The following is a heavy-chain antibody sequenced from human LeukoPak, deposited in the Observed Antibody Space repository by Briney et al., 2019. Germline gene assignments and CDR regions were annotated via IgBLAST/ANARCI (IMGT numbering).Heavy chain of an antibody. CDR3: ATGRPSYYYDSSGYEFDP. J-gene: IGHJ5*02. V-gene: IGHV4-34*01. CDR2: INHSGST. D-gene: IGHD3-22*01. Sequence: SETLSLTCAVYGGSFSGYYWSWNRQPPGKGLEWIGEINHSGSTNYNPSLKSRVTISVDTSKNQFSLKLSSVTAADTAVYYCATGRPSYYYDSSGYEFDPWGQGTLVTVSS. CDR1: GGSFSGYY.